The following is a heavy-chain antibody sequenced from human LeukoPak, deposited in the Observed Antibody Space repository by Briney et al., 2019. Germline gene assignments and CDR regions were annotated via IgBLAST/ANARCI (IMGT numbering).Heavy chain of an antibody. V-gene: IGHV4-61*02. D-gene: IGHD3-22*01. CDR1: GGSISSGSYY. CDR2: IYTSGST. CDR3: ARGPPRVDSSGQTLDY. Sequence: SETLSLTCTVSGGSISSGSYYWSWIRQPAGKGLEWIGRIYTSGSTNCNPSLKSRVTISVDTSKNQFSLKLSSVTAADTAVYYCARGPPRVDSSGQTLDYWGQGTLVTVSS. J-gene: IGHJ4*02.